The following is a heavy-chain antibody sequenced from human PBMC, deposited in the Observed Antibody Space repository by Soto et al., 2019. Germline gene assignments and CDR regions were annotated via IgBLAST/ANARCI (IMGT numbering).Heavy chain of an antibody. CDR3: AKDLSRSSGYYPA. J-gene: IGHJ5*02. D-gene: IGHD3-22*01. CDR2: ISDSGGST. CDR1: GFTFSSYA. Sequence: GSLRLSCAASGFTFSSYAMSWVRQAPGKGLEWVSAISDSGGSTYYADSVKGRFTISRDNSKNTLYLQMNSLRAEDTAVYYCAKDLSRSSGYYPAWGQGTLVTVSS. V-gene: IGHV3-23*01.